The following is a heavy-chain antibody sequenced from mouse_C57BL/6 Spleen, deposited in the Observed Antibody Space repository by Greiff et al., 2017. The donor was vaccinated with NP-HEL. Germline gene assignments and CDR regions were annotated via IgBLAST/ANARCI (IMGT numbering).Heavy chain of an antibody. CDR3: ARHPYYDGSSYSYYFDY. CDR2: ISSGGSYT. Sequence: DVQLVESGGDLVKPGGSLKLSCAASGFTFSSYGMSWVRQTPDKRLEWVATISSGGSYTYYPDSVKGRFTISRDNAKNTLYLQMSSLKSEDTDMYYCARHPYYDGSSYSYYFDYWGQGTTLTVSS. CDR1: GFTFSSYG. D-gene: IGHD1-1*01. J-gene: IGHJ2*01. V-gene: IGHV5-6*01.